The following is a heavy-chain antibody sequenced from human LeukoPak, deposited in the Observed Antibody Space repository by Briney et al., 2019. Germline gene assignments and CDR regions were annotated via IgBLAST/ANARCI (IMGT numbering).Heavy chain of an antibody. CDR2: ISDDGSNK. CDR3: AKDFNLYSRITMILGNFDY. Sequence: GGSLRLSCAASGFTFSSYGMHWVRQAPGKGLEWVAVISDDGSNKYYPDSVKGRFTISRDNSKNTLYLQMNSPRAEDTAVYYCAKDFNLYSRITMILGNFDYWGQGTLVTVSS. J-gene: IGHJ4*02. V-gene: IGHV3-30*18. CDR1: GFTFSSYG. D-gene: IGHD3-22*01.